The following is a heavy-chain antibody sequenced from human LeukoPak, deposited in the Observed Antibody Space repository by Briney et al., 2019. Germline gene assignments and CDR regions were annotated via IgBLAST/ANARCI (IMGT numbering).Heavy chain of an antibody. CDR1: GFTFNYAW. CDR3: ARDLAYSRLDY. D-gene: IGHD5-18*01. CDR2: INPDGNKK. V-gene: IGHV3-7*01. J-gene: IGHJ4*02. Sequence: PGGSLRLSCAASGFTFNYAWMSWVRQVPGKGLEWVASINPDGNKKYSADSVKGRFTISRDNAENSLYLQMNSLRVEDTAFYYCARDLAYSRLDYWGQGMLVTVSS.